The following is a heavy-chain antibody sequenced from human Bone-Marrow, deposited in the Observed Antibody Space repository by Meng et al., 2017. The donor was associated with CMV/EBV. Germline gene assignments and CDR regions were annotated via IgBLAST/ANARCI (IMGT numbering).Heavy chain of an antibody. CDR2: IIPIFGTA. J-gene: IGHJ6*02. D-gene: IGHD2-15*01. Sequence: SVKVSCKASGGTFSSYAISWVRQAPGQGLEWMGGIIPIFGTANYAQKFQGRVTITTDESTSTAYMELSSLRSEDTAVYYCARAQWRKRLYYYYYYGMDVWGQGTTVTVSS. CDR1: GGTFSSYA. CDR3: ARAQWRKRLYYYYYYGMDV. V-gene: IGHV1-69*05.